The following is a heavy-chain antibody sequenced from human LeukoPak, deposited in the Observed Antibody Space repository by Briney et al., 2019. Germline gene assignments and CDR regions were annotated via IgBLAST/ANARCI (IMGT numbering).Heavy chain of an antibody. D-gene: IGHD4-17*01. J-gene: IGHJ3*02. CDR1: GFTFSSYA. CDR2: ISGSGGST. Sequence: PGGSLRLSCAASGFTFSSYAMSWVRQAPGKGLEWVSAISGSGGSTYYADSVKGRFTISRDNSKNTLYLQMNSLRAEDTAVYYCARRDYGEHSAFDIWGQGTMVTVSS. CDR3: ARRDYGEHSAFDI. V-gene: IGHV3-23*01.